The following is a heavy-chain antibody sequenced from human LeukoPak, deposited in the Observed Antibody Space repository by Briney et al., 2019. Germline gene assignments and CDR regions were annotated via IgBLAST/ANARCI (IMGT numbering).Heavy chain of an antibody. CDR3: ARAVVVPAAIGGWFDP. Sequence: SETLSLTCTVPGGSISSSSYSWGWLRQPPGKGLEWIGSIYYSGSTYYNPSLKSRVTISVDTSKNQFSLKLSSVTAADTAVYYCARAVVVPAAIGGWFDPWGQGTLVTVSS. V-gene: IGHV4-39*07. CDR2: IYYSGST. J-gene: IGHJ5*02. CDR1: GGSISSSSYS. D-gene: IGHD2-2*01.